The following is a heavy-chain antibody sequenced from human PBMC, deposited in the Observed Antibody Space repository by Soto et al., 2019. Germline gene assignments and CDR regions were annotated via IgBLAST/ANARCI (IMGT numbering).Heavy chain of an antibody. J-gene: IGHJ3*02. D-gene: IGHD3-22*01. CDR3: VRGYYYDSGDYHYDGFDI. CDR2: IWYDGSNK. Sequence: GGSLRLSCAASGFTFSSYGMHWVRQAPGKGLEWVAVIWYDGSNKYYADSVKGRFTISRDNSKSTLYLQMNSLRAEDTAVYYCVRGYYYDSGDYHYDGFDIWGQGTKVTVSS. CDR1: GFTFSSYG. V-gene: IGHV3-33*01.